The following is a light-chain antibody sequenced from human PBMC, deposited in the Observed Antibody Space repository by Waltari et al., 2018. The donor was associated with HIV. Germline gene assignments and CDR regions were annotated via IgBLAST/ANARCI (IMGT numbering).Light chain of an antibody. V-gene: IGLV2-8*01. J-gene: IGLJ3*02. CDR2: EVS. CDR3: SSSRV. CDR1: SSDVGGYNY. Sequence: QSALTQPPSASGSPGQSVTISCTGTSSDVGGYNYVSWYQQHPGKAPKLMIYEVSKRPSWFPDRFSGSKSGNTASRTVSGLQPEDEADYYCSSSRVFGGGTKLTVL.